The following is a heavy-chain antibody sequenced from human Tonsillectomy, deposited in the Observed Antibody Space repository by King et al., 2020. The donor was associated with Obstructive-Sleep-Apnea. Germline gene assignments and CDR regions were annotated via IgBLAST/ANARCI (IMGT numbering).Heavy chain of an antibody. Sequence: VQLVESGGGVVQPGGSLRLSCAAAGFTFSSYGMHLVRQAPGKGLEWVAFIRYDGSNKYYADSVKGRFTISRDNSKNTLYLQMNSLRAEDTAVYYCAKDHLWFGELLSPYYFDYWGQGTLVTVSS. CDR1: GFTFSSYG. J-gene: IGHJ4*02. CDR3: AKDHLWFGELLSPYYFDY. V-gene: IGHV3-30*02. CDR2: IRYDGSNK. D-gene: IGHD3-10*01.